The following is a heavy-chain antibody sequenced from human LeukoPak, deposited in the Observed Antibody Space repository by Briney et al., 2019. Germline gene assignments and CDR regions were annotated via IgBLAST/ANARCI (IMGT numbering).Heavy chain of an antibody. J-gene: IGHJ6*03. CDR2: ISSSGSTI. V-gene: IGHV3-11*04. D-gene: IGHD2-15*01. Sequence: GGSLRLSCAASGFTFSDYYMSWIRQAPGKGLEWVSYISSSGSTIYYADSVKGRFTISRDNAKNSLYLQMNSLRAEDTAVYYCARDGSPWDYYYYYMDVWGKGTTVTVSS. CDR3: ARDGSPWDYYYYYMDV. CDR1: GFTFSDYY.